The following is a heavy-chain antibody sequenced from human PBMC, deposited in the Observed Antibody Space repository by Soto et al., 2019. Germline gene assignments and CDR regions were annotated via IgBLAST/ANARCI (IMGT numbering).Heavy chain of an antibody. J-gene: IGHJ3*02. CDR3: ARGCRSTSCDAFAFDI. CDR1: GFTFRSYA. Sequence: EVQLVESGGGLVQPGGSLRLSCAASGFTFRSYAMHCVRQAPGKGLEYVSAISSNGGITYYANSVKGRFTISRVNSKNPLYLQVGSLRAEDMAVYYCARGCRSTSCDAFAFDIWGQGTMVTVSS. CDR2: ISSNGGIT. V-gene: IGHV3-64*01. D-gene: IGHD2-2*01.